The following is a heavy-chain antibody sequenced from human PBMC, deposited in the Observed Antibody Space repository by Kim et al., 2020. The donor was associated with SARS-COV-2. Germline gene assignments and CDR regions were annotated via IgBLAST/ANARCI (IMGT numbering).Heavy chain of an antibody. CDR1: GYTFTSYF. CDR3: TKYSGRNPFDY. Sequence: ASVKVSCKASGYTFTSYFMHWVRQAPGQGLEWMGIINTSDGITNYAQKFQGRVTMTRDTSTSTVYMEPSSLRSEDTAVYYCTKYSGRNPFDYWGQGTLVTVSS. CDR2: INTSDGIT. J-gene: IGHJ4*02. V-gene: IGHV1-46*01. D-gene: IGHD1-26*01.